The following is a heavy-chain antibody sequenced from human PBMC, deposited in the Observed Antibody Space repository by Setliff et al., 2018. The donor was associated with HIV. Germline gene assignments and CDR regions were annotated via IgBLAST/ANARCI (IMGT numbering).Heavy chain of an antibody. J-gene: IGHJ4*02. V-gene: IGHV3-43*01. D-gene: IGHD3-3*01. CDR3: ARDPRPKFWSGNSPFDY. CDR2: ISWDGSST. CDR1: GFTFDNYT. Sequence: PGGSLRLSCGASGFTFDNYTMHWVRQVPGKGLEWLSLISWDGSSTYYADSVKGRFTISRDNSKESLYLQMNSLRAEDTAVYYCARDPRPKFWSGNSPFDYWGQGTLVTVSS.